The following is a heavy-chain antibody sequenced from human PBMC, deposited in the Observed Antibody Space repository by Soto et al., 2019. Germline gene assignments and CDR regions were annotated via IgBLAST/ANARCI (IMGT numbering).Heavy chain of an antibody. V-gene: IGHV3-30*03. CDR1: GFPFSSYG. Sequence: GGSLRLSCAASGFPFSSYGMHWVRQAPGKGLEWVAVISYDGFNKYYADSVKGRFTISRDNSKNTLYMQMNSLRAEDTTVYYCARDRVGGDQYYYYYYGTDVWGQGTTVTVSS. CDR3: ARDRVGGDQYYYYYYGTDV. CDR2: ISYDGFNK. D-gene: IGHD3-16*01. J-gene: IGHJ6*02.